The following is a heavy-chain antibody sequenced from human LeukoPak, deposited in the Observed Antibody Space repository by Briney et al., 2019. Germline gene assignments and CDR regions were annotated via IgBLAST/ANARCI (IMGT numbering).Heavy chain of an antibody. CDR1: GGTFSSYA. CDR2: IIPILGIA. J-gene: IGHJ4*02. D-gene: IGHD4-23*01. V-gene: IGHV1-69*04. Sequence: ASVKVSCKASGGTFSSYAISWVRQAPGQGLEWMGRIIPILGIANYAQKFQGRVTITADKSTSTAYMELSSLRSEDTAVYYCARGLRWEGGVDYWGQGTLVTVSS. CDR3: ARGLRWEGGVDY.